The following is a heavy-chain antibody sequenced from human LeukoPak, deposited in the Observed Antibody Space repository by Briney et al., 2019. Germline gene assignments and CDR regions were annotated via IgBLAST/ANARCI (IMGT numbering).Heavy chain of an antibody. CDR2: ISSSSSYI. CDR3: AKVPPARHYYYYYMDV. CDR1: GFTFSSYS. V-gene: IGHV3-21*04. Sequence: PGGSLRLSCAASGFTFSSYSMNWVRQAPGKGLEWVSSISSSSSYIYYADSVKGRFTISRDNAKNSLYLQMNSLRAEDTAVYYCAKVPPARHYYYYYMDVWGKGTTVTVSS. J-gene: IGHJ6*03. D-gene: IGHD6-6*01.